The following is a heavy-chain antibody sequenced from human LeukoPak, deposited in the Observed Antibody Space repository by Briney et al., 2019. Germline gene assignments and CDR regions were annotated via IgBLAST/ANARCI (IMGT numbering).Heavy chain of an antibody. Sequence: EASVKVSCEASGYTFTGYYMHWVRQTPGQGLEWMGWINPNSGGTNYAQKFQGRVTMTRDTSISTAYMELSRLRSDDTAVYYCARTMVRGVMVVGYWGQGTLVTVSS. J-gene: IGHJ4*02. CDR1: GYTFTGYY. CDR2: INPNSGGT. V-gene: IGHV1-2*02. D-gene: IGHD3-10*01. CDR3: ARTMVRGVMVVGY.